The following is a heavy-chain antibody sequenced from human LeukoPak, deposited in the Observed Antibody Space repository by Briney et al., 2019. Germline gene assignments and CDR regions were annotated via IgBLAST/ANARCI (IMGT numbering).Heavy chain of an antibody. CDR3: ARDQGITIFGVVMYYYYMDV. CDR2: TYYRSKWYN. CDR1: GDSFSSNSAA. V-gene: IGHV6-1*01. D-gene: IGHD3-3*01. Sequence: SQTLSLTCAISGDSFSSNSAAWNWIRQSPSRGLEWLGRTYYRSKWYNDYAVSVKSRITINPDTSKNQSSLQLNSVTPEDTAVYYCARDQGITIFGVVMYYYYMDVWGKGTTVTVSS. J-gene: IGHJ6*03.